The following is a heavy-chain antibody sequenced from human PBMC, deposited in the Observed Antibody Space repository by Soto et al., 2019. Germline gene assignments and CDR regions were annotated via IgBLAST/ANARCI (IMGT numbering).Heavy chain of an antibody. D-gene: IGHD3-22*01. CDR3: ASSSSGYYPEYFDY. J-gene: IGHJ4*02. V-gene: IGHV3-23*01. CDR2: ITGSGDVS. CDR1: GFTFSNYA. Sequence: PGGSLRLSCTTSGFTFSNYAMSWVRQAPGKGLEGVSVITGSGDVSYVTDRFKGRFTVSRDNSKNTLFLEMSSLRADDTAVYFCASSSSGYYPEYFDYWGQGTLVTVSS.